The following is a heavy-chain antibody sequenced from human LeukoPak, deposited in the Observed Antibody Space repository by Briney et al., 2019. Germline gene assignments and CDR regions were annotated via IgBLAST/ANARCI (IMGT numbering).Heavy chain of an antibody. Sequence: GESLKISCKGSGYSFTRYWIGWVRQMPGKGLEWMGIIYPGDSNIIYSPSLQGQVTISADKSISTAYLQWSSLKASDTAMYYCARQHSGDVFDIWGQGTMVTVSS. CDR1: GYSFTRYW. CDR3: ARQHSGDVFDI. J-gene: IGHJ3*02. D-gene: IGHD3-10*01. CDR2: IYPGDSNI. V-gene: IGHV5-51*01.